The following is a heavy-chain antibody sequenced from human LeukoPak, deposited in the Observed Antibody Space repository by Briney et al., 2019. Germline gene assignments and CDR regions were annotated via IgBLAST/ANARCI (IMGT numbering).Heavy chain of an antibody. V-gene: IGHV4-59*01. D-gene: IGHD3-10*01. J-gene: IGHJ5*02. Sequence: SETLSLTCTVSGGSISSYYWSWIRQPPGKGLEWIGYIYYSGSTNYNPSLKSRVTISVDTSKNQFSLKLSSVTAADTAVYYCARGIRMRGGFGELSHWFDPWGQGTLVNVSS. CDR1: GGSISSYY. CDR2: IYYSGST. CDR3: ARGIRMRGGFGELSHWFDP.